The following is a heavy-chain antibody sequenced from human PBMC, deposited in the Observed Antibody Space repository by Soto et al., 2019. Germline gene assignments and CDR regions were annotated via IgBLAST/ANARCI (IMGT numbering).Heavy chain of an antibody. D-gene: IGHD6-13*01. CDR1: LVTFSSYA. V-gene: IGHV3-23*01. CDR3: AKDGGSSWIRGWFDP. CDR2: ISGSGFST. J-gene: IGHJ5*02. Sequence: GGSLRLSGPAPLVTFSSYAMSWVRHAPGKGLEWVSAISGSGFSTYYADSVKGRFTISRDNSKNTLYLQMNSLRAEDTAVYYCAKDGGSSWIRGWFDPWGQGTLVSVS.